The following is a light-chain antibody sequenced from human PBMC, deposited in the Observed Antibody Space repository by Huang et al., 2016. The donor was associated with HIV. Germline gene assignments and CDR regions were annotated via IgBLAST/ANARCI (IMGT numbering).Light chain of an antibody. CDR2: DTS. CDR3: QQANSFPHT. CDR1: QGVNGR. Sequence: DIQMTQSPSSVSASVGDSVTFTCRASQGVNGRLAWYQQRPGKAPELLFYDTSRLQSGVPSRFSGSGWGTSFALTISSLQPEDFATYYCQQANSFPHTFGQGTRLDI. J-gene: IGKJ5*01. V-gene: IGKV1-12*01.